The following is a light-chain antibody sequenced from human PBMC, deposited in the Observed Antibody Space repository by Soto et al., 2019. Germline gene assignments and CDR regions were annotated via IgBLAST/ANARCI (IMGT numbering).Light chain of an antibody. CDR3: SSYTGSSTVV. Sequence: QSALTQPASVSGSPGQSVTISCSGSRMDIGNYQYVSWYQQHPGEAPKLVIYEVGHRPSGISDRFSGSKSGNTASLTISGLQAEDEADYYCSSYTGSSTVVFGGGTKLTVL. J-gene: IGLJ2*01. V-gene: IGLV2-14*01. CDR2: EVG. CDR1: RMDIGNYQY.